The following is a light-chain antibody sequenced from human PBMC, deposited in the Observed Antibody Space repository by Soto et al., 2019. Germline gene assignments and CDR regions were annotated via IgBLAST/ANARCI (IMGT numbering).Light chain of an antibody. Sequence: QSVVTQPPSVSGTPGQRVTILCSGSSSNIGRNNVNWYLQVPGTAPKLAIYNNDQRPSGVPDRFLGSKSGTSASLAISGLQSEDEADFYCASWDDRLSGPIFGGGTKLTVL. CDR2: NND. CDR3: ASWDDRLSGPI. J-gene: IGLJ2*01. V-gene: IGLV1-44*01. CDR1: SSNIGRNN.